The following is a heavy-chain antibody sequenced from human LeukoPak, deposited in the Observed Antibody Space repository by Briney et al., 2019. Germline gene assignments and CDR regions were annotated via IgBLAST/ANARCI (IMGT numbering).Heavy chain of an antibody. CDR2: IYDSGST. V-gene: IGHV4-59*01. CDR3: ARGASAYYYAMDV. CDR1: GGSISSYY. Sequence: SSETLSLTCTVSGGSISSYYWNWIRQPPGKGLEWIGYIYDSGSTNYNPSLQSRVTISVDTSKNQFSLKLNSVTAADTAVYYCARGASAYYYAMDVWGQGTTVTV. J-gene: IGHJ6*02.